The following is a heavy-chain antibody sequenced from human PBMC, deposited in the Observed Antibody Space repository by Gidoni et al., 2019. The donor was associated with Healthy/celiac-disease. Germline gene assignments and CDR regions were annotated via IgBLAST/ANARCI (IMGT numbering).Heavy chain of an antibody. CDR3: ARAPYYDSSGYYYLFDY. CDR1: GGSISSYY. V-gene: IGHV4-59*01. J-gene: IGHJ4*02. Sequence: QVQLQESGPGLVKPSETLSLTCTVSGGSISSYYWSWIRQPPGKGLEGIGYIYYSGSTNYNPSLKSRVTISVDTSKNQFSLKLSSVTAADTAVYYCARAPYYDSSGYYYLFDYWGQGTLVTVSS. D-gene: IGHD3-22*01. CDR2: IYYSGST.